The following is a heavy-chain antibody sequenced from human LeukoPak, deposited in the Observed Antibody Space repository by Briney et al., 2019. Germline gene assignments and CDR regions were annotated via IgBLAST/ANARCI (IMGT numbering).Heavy chain of an antibody. V-gene: IGHV4-39*01. D-gene: IGHD2-15*01. J-gene: IGHJ4*02. CDR2: ISHTGRT. CDR3: ARLGLYCTGGSCYFGDY. Sequence: SETLSLTCTVSGGSISSGDYYWSWIRQPPGKGLEWIGEISHTGRTNYSPPFKSRVTISVDTSKNQFSLKLTSVTAADTAVYYCARLGLYCTGGSCYFGDYWGQGTLVSVS. CDR1: GGSISSGDYY.